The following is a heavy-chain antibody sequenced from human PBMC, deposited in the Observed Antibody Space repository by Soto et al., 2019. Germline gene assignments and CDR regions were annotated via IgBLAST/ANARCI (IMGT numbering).Heavy chain of an antibody. CDR3: AREIVVRGVIGLEGRYFDY. V-gene: IGHV4-59*01. CDR2: IYYSGST. J-gene: IGHJ4*02. D-gene: IGHD3-10*01. CDR1: GGSISSYY. Sequence: QVQLQESGPGLVKPSETLSLTCTVSGGSISSYYWSWIRQPPGKGLEWIGYIYYSGSTNYNPSLKSRVTISVDPSKNQFSLKLSSVTAADTAVYYCAREIVVRGVIGLEGRYFDYWGQGTLVTVSS.